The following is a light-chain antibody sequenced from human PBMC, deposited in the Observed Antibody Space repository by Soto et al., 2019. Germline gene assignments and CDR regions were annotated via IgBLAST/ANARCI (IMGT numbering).Light chain of an antibody. J-gene: IGKJ5*01. Sequence: EIVLTQSPGTLSLSPGERATLSCRASQRIINNIYLAWYQQKPGQAPRLLIWHASNRAAGVPDRFSGSGSGTDFTLTISSLEPEDFAVYYCQQRSNWPITFGQGTRLEI. CDR3: QQRSNWPIT. CDR2: HAS. CDR1: QRIINNIY. V-gene: IGKV3D-20*02.